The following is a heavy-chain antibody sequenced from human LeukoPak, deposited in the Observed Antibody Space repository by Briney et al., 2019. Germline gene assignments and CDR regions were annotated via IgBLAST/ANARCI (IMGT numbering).Heavy chain of an antibody. CDR1: GGSISSSSYY. J-gene: IGHJ4*02. Sequence: SETLSLTCTVSGGSISSSSYYWGWIRQPPGKGLEWIGRIYTSGSTNYNPSLKSRVTISVDTYKNQFSLKLSTVTATDTAVYYGTTADKTGNLTYCGQGTLVTVSS. V-gene: IGHV4-39*07. D-gene: IGHD7-27*01. CDR2: IYTSGST. CDR3: TTADKTGNLTY.